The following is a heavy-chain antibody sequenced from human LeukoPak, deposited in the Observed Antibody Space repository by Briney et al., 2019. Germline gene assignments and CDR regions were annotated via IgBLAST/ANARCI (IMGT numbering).Heavy chain of an antibody. CDR3: ARVYYDTSGQFYNWFDP. D-gene: IGHD3-22*01. CDR1: GYSLTTYW. Sequence: GESLKISCKGSGYSLTTYWIAWVRQMPGKGLEWLGIIYPGDSDTRYSPSFQGQVTISADKSISTAYLQWSSLKASDTAMYYCARVYYDTSGQFYNWFDPWGQGTLVTVSS. J-gene: IGHJ5*02. CDR2: IYPGDSDT. V-gene: IGHV5-51*01.